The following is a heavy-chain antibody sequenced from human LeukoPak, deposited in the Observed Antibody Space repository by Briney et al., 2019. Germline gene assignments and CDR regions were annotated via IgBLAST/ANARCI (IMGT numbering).Heavy chain of an antibody. D-gene: IGHD6-6*01. V-gene: IGHV3-48*02. CDR2: ISSSSSTI. Sequence: GGSLRLSCAASGFTLSTYTMNWVRQAPGKGLQWFSYISSSSSTIYYADSVKGRYTISRDNAKNSLYLQMNSLRDEDTAVYYCAREYSSSSGRAFDIWGQGTMVTVSS. J-gene: IGHJ3*02. CDR3: AREYSSSSGRAFDI. CDR1: GFTLSTYT.